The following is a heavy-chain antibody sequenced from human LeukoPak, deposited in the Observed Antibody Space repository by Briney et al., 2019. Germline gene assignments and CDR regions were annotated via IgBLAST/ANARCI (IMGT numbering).Heavy chain of an antibody. CDR2: ISGSGGST. CDR1: GFTFSSYA. V-gene: IGHV3-23*01. J-gene: IGHJ5*02. Sequence: GGSLRLSCAASGFTFSSYAMSWVRQAPGKGLEWVSAISGSGGSTYYADSVKGRFTISRDNSKNTLYLQMNSLRAEDTAVYYCARANMVRGVGLFFDRNWFDPWGQGTLVTVSS. D-gene: IGHD3-10*01. CDR3: ARANMVRGVGLFFDRNWFDP.